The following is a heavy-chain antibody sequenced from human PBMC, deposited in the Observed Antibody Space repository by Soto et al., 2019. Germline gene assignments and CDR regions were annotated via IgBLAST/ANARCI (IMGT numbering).Heavy chain of an antibody. CDR3: ATSNPTCPGCYS. D-gene: IGHD3-10*01. CDR2: ISHSGLR. J-gene: IGHJ5*02. CDR1: GVSISSGY. Sequence: QVQLQESGPGLVKPSETLSLTCIVSGVSISSGYCTWIRQSPGKGLEWIGYISHSGLRHYRATLPSRLTMSVETSKNQFSLNLTSVTAADTAIYYCATSNPTCPGCYSWGQGTLVTVSS. V-gene: IGHV4-59*01.